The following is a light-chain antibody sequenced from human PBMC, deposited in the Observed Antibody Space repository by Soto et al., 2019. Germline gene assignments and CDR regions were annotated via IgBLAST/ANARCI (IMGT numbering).Light chain of an antibody. Sequence: EIVLTQSQGTLSLSPGQRGTLFGTGSQSVSSSSLAWYQQKPGQAPRLLIYDTSSRATGIPDRFSGSGSGTDFTLTISRLEPEDFAVYYCQQYVSSPLTFGGGTKVDIK. CDR2: DTS. V-gene: IGKV3-20*01. CDR3: QQYVSSPLT. CDR1: QSVSSSS. J-gene: IGKJ4*01.